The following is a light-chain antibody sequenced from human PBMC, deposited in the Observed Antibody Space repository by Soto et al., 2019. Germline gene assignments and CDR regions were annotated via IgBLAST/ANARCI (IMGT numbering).Light chain of an antibody. Sequence: DIQMTQSPSAMSASVGDRVTITCRASQGINNYLVWFQQKPGKVPKRLISAASSLQGGVPSRFSGSGFETEFTLTISNLQPEDVATYYCQQLFMYPHTFGPGTKGDIK. J-gene: IGKJ3*01. V-gene: IGKV1-17*03. CDR3: QQLFMYPHT. CDR1: QGINNY. CDR2: AAS.